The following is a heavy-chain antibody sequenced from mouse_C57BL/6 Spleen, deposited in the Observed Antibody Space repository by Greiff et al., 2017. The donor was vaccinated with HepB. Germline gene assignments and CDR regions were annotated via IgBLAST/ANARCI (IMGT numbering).Heavy chain of an antibody. V-gene: IGHV1-5*01. CDR2: IYPGNSDT. CDR3: TRPYYGSSLDFGY. Sequence: VQLQQSGTVLARPGASVKMSCKTSGYTFTSYWMHWVKQRPGQGLEWIGAIYPGNSDTSYNQKFKGKAKLTAVTSASTAYMELSSLTNEDSAVYYCTRPYYGSSLDFGYWGQGTTLTVSS. CDR1: GYTFTSYW. J-gene: IGHJ2*01. D-gene: IGHD1-1*01.